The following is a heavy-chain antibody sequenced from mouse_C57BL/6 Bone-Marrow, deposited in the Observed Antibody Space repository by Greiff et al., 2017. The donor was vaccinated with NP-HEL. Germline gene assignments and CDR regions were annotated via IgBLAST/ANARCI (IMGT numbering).Heavy chain of an antibody. D-gene: IGHD1-1*01. J-gene: IGHJ1*03. CDR3: ATTTGYFDV. CDR1: GYAFTNYL. CDR2: INPGSGGT. V-gene: IGHV1-54*01. Sequence: QVQLQQSGAELVRPGTSVKVSCKASGYAFTNYLIEWVKQRPGQGLEWIGVINPGSGGTNYNEKFKGKATLTADKSSSTAYMQLSSLTSEDSAVYFCATTTGYFDVWGTGTTVTVSS.